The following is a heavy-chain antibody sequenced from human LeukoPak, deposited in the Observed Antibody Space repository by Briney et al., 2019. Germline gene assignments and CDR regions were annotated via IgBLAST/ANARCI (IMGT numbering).Heavy chain of an antibody. V-gene: IGHV4-34*01. Sequence: PSETLSLTCVVYGGSFSGYYWAWIRQPPGKGLEWIGEIDHSGTTNYNPSLKSRVTMSVDTSKNQFSLMVSSVTAADTAVYYCATGRNGVVPAPILGVGPWYNYHYMDVWGKGTTVTVSS. CDR3: ATGRNGVVPAPILGVGPWYNYHYMDV. D-gene: IGHD2-2*02. CDR1: GGSFSGYY. CDR2: IDHSGTT. J-gene: IGHJ6*03.